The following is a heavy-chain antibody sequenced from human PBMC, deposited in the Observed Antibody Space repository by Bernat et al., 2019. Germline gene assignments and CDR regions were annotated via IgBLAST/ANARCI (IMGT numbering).Heavy chain of an antibody. D-gene: IGHD6-19*01. CDR3: AGTPFVAALYWYFDL. J-gene: IGHJ2*01. Sequence: EVQLVQSGAEVKKPGESLKISCKGSGYSFTSYWIGWVRQMPGKGLEWMGIIYPGDSDTRYSPSFQGQVTISADKSISTAYLQWSSLKASDTAMYYCAGTPFVAALYWYFDLWGRGTLVTVSS. V-gene: IGHV5-51*01. CDR1: GYSFTSYW. CDR2: IYPGDSDT.